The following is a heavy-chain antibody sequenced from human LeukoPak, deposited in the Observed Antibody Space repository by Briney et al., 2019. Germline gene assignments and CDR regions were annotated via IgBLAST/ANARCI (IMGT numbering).Heavy chain of an antibody. CDR3: ARVLEGSSGQHWYFDL. Sequence: SEALSLTCAVYGGSFSGYYWSWIRQPPGKGLEWIGEINHSGSTNYNPSLKSRVTISVDTSKNQFSLRLSSVTAADTAVYYCARVLEGSSGQHWYFDLWGRGALVTVSS. CDR1: GGSFSGYY. CDR2: INHSGST. J-gene: IGHJ2*01. D-gene: IGHD6-19*01. V-gene: IGHV4-34*01.